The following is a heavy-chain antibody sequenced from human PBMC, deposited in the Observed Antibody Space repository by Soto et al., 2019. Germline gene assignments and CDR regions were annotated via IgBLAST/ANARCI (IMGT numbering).Heavy chain of an antibody. J-gene: IGHJ4*02. Sequence: TLSLTCTVSGGSISSGGYYWSWIRQHPGKGLEWIGYIYYSGSTYYNPSLKSRVTISVDTSKNQFSLKLSSVTAADTAVYYCARDAGRQVDYWGQGTLVTVSS. CDR3: ARDAGRQVDY. CDR2: IYYSGST. D-gene: IGHD6-13*01. V-gene: IGHV4-31*03. CDR1: GGSISSGGYY.